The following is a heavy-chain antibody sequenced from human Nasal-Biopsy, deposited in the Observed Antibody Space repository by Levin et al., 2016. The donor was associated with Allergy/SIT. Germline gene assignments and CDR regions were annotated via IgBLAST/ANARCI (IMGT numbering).Heavy chain of an antibody. CDR1: GGSISSGGYY. CDR3: ARGGRPLVAAIPFDY. J-gene: IGHJ4*02. CDR2: IYYSGST. V-gene: IGHV4-31*03. D-gene: IGHD1-26*01. Sequence: SETLSLTCTVSGGSISSGGYYWSWIRQHPGKGLEWIGYIYYSGSTYYNPSLESRVTISVARSNNQFSLRLTSVTAADTAVYYCARGGRPLVAAIPFDYWGQGTLVTVSS.